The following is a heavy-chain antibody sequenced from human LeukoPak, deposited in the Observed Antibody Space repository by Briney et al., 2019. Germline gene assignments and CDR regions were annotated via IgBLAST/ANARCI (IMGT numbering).Heavy chain of an antibody. D-gene: IGHD1-26*01. CDR1: GVSISSSSYY. J-gene: IGHJ4*02. Sequence: SETLSLTCTVSGVSISSSSYYWGWIRQPPGKGLEWIGSIYYSGSTYYNPSLKSRVTISVDTSKNQFSLKLSSVTAADTAVYYCATISLLNSGSNDWGQGTLVTVSS. V-gene: IGHV4-39*01. CDR3: ATISLLNSGSND. CDR2: IYYSGST.